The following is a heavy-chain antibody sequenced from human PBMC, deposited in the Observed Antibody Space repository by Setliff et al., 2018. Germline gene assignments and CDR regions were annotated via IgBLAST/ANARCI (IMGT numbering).Heavy chain of an antibody. V-gene: IGHV3-30*01. CDR1: GFTFGSHA. CDR2: ISYDGSNQ. CDR3: ARERHLLSTVVIFGLFDF. D-gene: IGHD3-3*01. J-gene: IGHJ4*02. Sequence: WGSLRLSCAASGFTFGSHAMHWVRQAPGKGLEWVAVISYDGSNQYYADSVKGRFTVSRDNSKNTLSLQMYSLRTEDTALYYCARERHLLSTVVIFGLFDFWGQGALVTVSS.